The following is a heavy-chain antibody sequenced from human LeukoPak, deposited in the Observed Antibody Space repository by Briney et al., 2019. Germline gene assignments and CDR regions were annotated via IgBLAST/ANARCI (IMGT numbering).Heavy chain of an antibody. V-gene: IGHV3-23*01. Sequence: GGSLRLSCAVSGFTFSSYRMSWVRQAPGKGLEWVSDISGGGGSTYYADSVKGRFTISRDNSKSTLYLQMNSLRAEDTAVYYCAKTRGDGYNYDYWGQGTLVTVSS. J-gene: IGHJ4*02. CDR2: ISGGGGST. D-gene: IGHD5-24*01. CDR3: AKTRGDGYNYDY. CDR1: GFTFSSYR.